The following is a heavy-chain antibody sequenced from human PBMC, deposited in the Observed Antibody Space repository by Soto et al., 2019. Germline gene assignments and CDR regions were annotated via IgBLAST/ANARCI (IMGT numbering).Heavy chain of an antibody. V-gene: IGHV3-9*01. CDR2: ISWNSNSI. J-gene: IGHJ6*03. CDR1: GLTFDDFA. CDR3: IKEPRYYYYMDV. Sequence: EVQLVESGGGLVQPGRSLRLSCVASGLTFDDFAMHWVRQAPGKGLEWVSGISWNSNSIGYADSVKGRFTISRDNTKNSLSLQMNSLSAEDTALYYCIKEPRYYYYMDVWGKGTTVTVSS.